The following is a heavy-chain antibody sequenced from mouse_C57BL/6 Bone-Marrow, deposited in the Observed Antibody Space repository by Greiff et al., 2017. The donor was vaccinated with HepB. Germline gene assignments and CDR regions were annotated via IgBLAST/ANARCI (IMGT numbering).Heavy chain of an antibody. Sequence: DVHLVESGGGLVKPGGSLKLSCAASGFTFSDYGMHWVRQAPEKGLEWVAYISSGSSTIYYADTVKGRFTISRDNAKNTLFLQMTSLRSEDTAMYYCARTVVAYYFDYWGQGTTLTVSS. CDR3: ARTVVAYYFDY. V-gene: IGHV5-17*01. CDR1: GFTFSDYG. D-gene: IGHD1-1*01. J-gene: IGHJ2*01. CDR2: ISSGSSTI.